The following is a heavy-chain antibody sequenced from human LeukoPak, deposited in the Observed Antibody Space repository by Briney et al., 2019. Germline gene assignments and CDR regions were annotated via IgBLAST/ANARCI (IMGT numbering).Heavy chain of an antibody. V-gene: IGHV3-20*04. CDR2: INWNGGST. J-gene: IGHJ3*02. Sequence: RPGGSLRLSCAASGFTFDDYGMSWARQAPGKGLEWVSGINWNGGSTGYADSVKGRFTISRDNAKNSLYLQMNSLRAEDTALYYCARDPPLTPGWNAFDIWGQGTMVTVSS. CDR1: GFTFDDYG. D-gene: IGHD1-14*01. CDR3: ARDPPLTPGWNAFDI.